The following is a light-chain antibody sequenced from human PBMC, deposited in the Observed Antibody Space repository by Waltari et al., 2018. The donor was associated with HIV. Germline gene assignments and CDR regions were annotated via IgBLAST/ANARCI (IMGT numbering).Light chain of an antibody. V-gene: IGLV2-23*02. J-gene: IGLJ2*01. CDR1: RSDVGGYNL. CDR3: CAYAGSTTYVI. Sequence: QSALPQPASVSGSPGQSITISCTGTRSDVGGYNLVSWYQQHPGKAPKRMIYEVSKRPSGVSNRFSGSKSGNTASLTISGLQAEDEADYYCCAYAGSTTYVIFGGGTKLTVL. CDR2: EVS.